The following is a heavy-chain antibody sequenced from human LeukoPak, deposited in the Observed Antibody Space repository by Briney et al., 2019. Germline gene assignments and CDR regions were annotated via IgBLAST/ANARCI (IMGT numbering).Heavy chain of an antibody. CDR3: AKTEKEGTGWYGKNDY. CDR1: GFTFSSYW. J-gene: IGHJ4*02. V-gene: IGHV3-74*01. Sequence: GGSLRLSCAASGFTFSSYWMHWVRQAPGKGLVWVSRINSDGSSTSYADSVKGRFTISRDNSKNTLNLLVNSLRAEDTALYYCAKTEKEGTGWYGKNDYWGQGTLVTVSS. CDR2: INSDGSST. D-gene: IGHD6-19*01.